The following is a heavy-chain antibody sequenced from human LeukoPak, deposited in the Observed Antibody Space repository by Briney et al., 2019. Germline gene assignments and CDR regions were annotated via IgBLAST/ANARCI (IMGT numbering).Heavy chain of an antibody. Sequence: GRSLRLSCAASGFTFSSYAMSWVRQAPGKGLEWVSAISGGGGSTYYADSVKGRFTISRDNSKNTPYLQMNSLRAEDTAVYYCATTGYCSSTSCYGPYFQHWGQGTLVTVSS. J-gene: IGHJ1*01. D-gene: IGHD2-2*01. CDR1: GFTFSSYA. CDR3: ATTGYCSSTSCYGPYFQH. V-gene: IGHV3-23*01. CDR2: ISGGGGST.